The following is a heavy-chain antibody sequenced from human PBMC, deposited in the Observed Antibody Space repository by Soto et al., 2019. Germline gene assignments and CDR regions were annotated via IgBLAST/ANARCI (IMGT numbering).Heavy chain of an antibody. J-gene: IGHJ4*02. V-gene: IGHV3-23*01. CDR1: GFTFSSYA. CDR2: ISNSGGNT. D-gene: IGHD7-27*01. Sequence: EVQLLQSGGGLVQPGGSLRLSCAASGFTFSSYAISWVRQAPGKGLEWVSAISNSGGNTYYADSVMDRFTISRDNSKNTLFLQMNSLRAEDTAIYYCAKEWGRPLDYWGQGTLVTVSS. CDR3: AKEWGRPLDY.